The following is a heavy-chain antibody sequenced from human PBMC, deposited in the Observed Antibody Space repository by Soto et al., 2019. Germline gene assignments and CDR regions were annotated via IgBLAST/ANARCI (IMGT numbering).Heavy chain of an antibody. CDR1: GFTFGDYA. D-gene: IGHD3-16*01. V-gene: IGHV3-49*05. CDR2: IRSKAYGGTT. J-gene: IGHJ6*02. Sequence: EVQLVESGGGLVKPGRSLRLSCTASGFTFGDYAMSWFRQAPGKGLEWVGFIRSKAYGGTTEYAASVKGRFTISRDDSKTIAYLQMNSLKTADTDVYYCTRDRVYYDYVWGGDYYYYGMDVWGQGTTVTVSS. CDR3: TRDRVYYDYVWGGDYYYYGMDV.